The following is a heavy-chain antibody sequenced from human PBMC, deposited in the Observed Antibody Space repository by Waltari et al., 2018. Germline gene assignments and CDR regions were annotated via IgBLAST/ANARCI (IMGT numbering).Heavy chain of an antibody. CDR3: AKQAITTVPNGDYFYYMDV. Sequence: QVQLVQSGAEVKKPGSSVKVSCKASGGTFSSYAISWVRQAPGQGLEWMGGIIPIFGTANYAQKFQGRVTITADESTSTAYMELSSLRAEDTAVYYCAKQAITTVPNGDYFYYMDVWGKGTTVTVSS. D-gene: IGHD4-4*01. V-gene: IGHV1-69*13. CDR2: IIPIFGTA. J-gene: IGHJ6*03. CDR1: GGTFSSYA.